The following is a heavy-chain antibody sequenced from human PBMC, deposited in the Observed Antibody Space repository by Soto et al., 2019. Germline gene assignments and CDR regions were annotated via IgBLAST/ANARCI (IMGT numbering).Heavy chain of an antibody. D-gene: IGHD1-1*01. CDR1: GDTFSNHS. J-gene: IGHJ6*03. CDR3: ARGLQRSKSHYYYYMDV. V-gene: IGHV1-69*02. Sequence: QVQLVQSGAEVKKPGSSVKVSCKASGDTFSNHSINWVRQAPGQGLEWMGRVIPLLSISNYAQKFQGRVTITADRSTSTAYMELSSLRSEDTAMYYCARGLQRSKSHYYYYMDVWGKGTTVTVSS. CDR2: VIPLLSIS.